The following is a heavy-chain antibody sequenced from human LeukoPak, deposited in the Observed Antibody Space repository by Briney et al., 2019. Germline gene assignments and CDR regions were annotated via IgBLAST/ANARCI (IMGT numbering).Heavy chain of an antibody. CDR2: ISTSGSTK. CDR1: GFIFSDYS. Sequence: GGSLRLSCAASGFIFSDYSMNWVRQAPGKGLEWVSYISTSGSTKYYADSMKGRFTISRDNAKNSLYLQLNSLRADDTAVHYCARDPSYGDYPLSDYWGQGTLVTVSS. D-gene: IGHD4-17*01. CDR3: ARDPSYGDYPLSDY. V-gene: IGHV3-48*01. J-gene: IGHJ4*02.